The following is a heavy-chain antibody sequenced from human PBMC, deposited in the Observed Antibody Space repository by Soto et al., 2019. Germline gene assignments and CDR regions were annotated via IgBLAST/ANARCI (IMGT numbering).Heavy chain of an antibody. CDR2: VIPVFNTS. Sequence: QVQLEQSGPEVKRPGTSVKVSCKASGGACGRYSVSWVRQAPGQGLEWIGGVIPVFNTSNYSLKFQGRVAIFADLSTRSVFMELRSLRSEDTALYYCARGDEMTAVTIFEYWGQGTLVTVSS. V-gene: IGHV1-69*01. CDR1: GGACGRYS. CDR3: ARGDEMTAVTIFEY. J-gene: IGHJ4*02. D-gene: IGHD4-17*01.